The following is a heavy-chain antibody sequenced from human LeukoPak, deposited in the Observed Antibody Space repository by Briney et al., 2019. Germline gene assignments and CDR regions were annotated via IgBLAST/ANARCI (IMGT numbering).Heavy chain of an antibody. CDR1: GGTFSSYA. V-gene: IGHV1-69*05. CDR2: IIPIFGTA. CDR3: ARGLEYSSSSGDY. Sequence: GSSVKVSCKASGGTFSSYAISWVRQAPGQGLEWMGGIIPIFGTANYAQKFQGRVTMTRDTSISTAYMELSRLRSDDTAVYYCARGLEYSSSSGDYWGQGTLVTVSS. J-gene: IGHJ4*02. D-gene: IGHD6-6*01.